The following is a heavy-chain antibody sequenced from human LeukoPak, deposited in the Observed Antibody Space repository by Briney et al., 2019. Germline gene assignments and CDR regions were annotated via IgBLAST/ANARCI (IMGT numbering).Heavy chain of an antibody. V-gene: IGHV3-30*18. J-gene: IGHJ4*02. CDR1: GFTFSSYS. D-gene: IGHD6-19*01. Sequence: PGTSLRLSCAASGFTFSSYSVHWVRQAPGKGLEWVAVISDDGSNKFYADSVKGRFTISRDNSQNTLYLQMNSLGAEDTAVYYCAKGLGSGYFDYWGQGTLVTVSS. CDR2: ISDDGSNK. CDR3: AKGLGSGYFDY.